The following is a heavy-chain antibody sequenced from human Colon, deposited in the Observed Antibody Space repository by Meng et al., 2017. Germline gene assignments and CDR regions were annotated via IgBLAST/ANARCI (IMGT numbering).Heavy chain of an antibody. J-gene: IGHJ4*02. V-gene: IGHV3-74*01. CDR3: ARGLDSYGSIYFGY. CDR1: GFTYSTYW. Sequence: EEQLVESGGGLVQPGGPLSLSCAASGFTYSTYWMHWVRQAPGKGLVWVSRIAGDGRETTYADSVKGRFTISRDNAKNTLYLQMNSLRAEDTAVYFCARGLDSYGSIYFGYWGRGTLVTVSS. D-gene: IGHD5-18*01. CDR2: IAGDGRET.